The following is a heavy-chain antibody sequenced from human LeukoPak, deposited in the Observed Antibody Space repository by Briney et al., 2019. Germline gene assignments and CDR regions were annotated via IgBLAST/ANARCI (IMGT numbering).Heavy chain of an antibody. CDR1: GGTFSSYT. CDR2: IIPILGIA. Sequence: SVKVSCKASGGTFSSYTISWVRQAPGQGLERMGRIIPILGIANYAQKFQGRVTITADKSTSTAYMELSSLRSEDTAVYYCARDPDCTNGVCSGRFDPWGQGTLVTVSS. CDR3: ARDPDCTNGVCSGRFDP. D-gene: IGHD2-8*01. V-gene: IGHV1-69*04. J-gene: IGHJ5*02.